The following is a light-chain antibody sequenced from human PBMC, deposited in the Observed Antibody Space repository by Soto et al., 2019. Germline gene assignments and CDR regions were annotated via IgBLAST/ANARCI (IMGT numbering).Light chain of an antibody. Sequence: QSALTQPASVSGSPGQSITISCTGTSSDVGGYNYVSWYQQHPGKAPKLMIYDVTNRPSGVSNRFSGSKSGNTASLTISGLQAEDEADYYCGSYTSSSTLYVFGIWTKVTVL. CDR3: GSYTSSSTLYV. J-gene: IGLJ1*01. V-gene: IGLV2-14*01. CDR1: SSDVGGYNY. CDR2: DVT.